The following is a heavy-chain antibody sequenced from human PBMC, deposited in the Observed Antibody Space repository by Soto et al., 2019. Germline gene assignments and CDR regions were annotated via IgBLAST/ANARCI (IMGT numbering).Heavy chain of an antibody. D-gene: IGHD6-6*01. J-gene: IGHJ4*02. V-gene: IGHV3-21*01. CDR1: GFTFSSYS. Sequence: EVQLVESGGGLVKPGGSLRLSCAASGFTFSSYSMNWVRQAPGKGPEWVSSISSSSSYIYYADSVKGRFTISRDNAKNSLYLQMNSLRAADTAVYYCARDLYSSSARDFDYWGQGTLVTVSS. CDR2: ISSSSSYI. CDR3: ARDLYSSSARDFDY.